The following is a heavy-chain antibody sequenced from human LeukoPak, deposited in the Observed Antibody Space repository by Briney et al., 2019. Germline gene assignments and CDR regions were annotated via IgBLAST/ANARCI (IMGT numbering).Heavy chain of an antibody. J-gene: IGHJ4*02. CDR2: ISAYNGNT. CDR3: ARDRMISSGYYDY. D-gene: IGHD3-22*01. CDR1: GYTFTGYY. Sequence: ASVKVSCKASGYTFTGYYVHWVRRAPGQGLEWMGWISAYNGNTNYAQKLQGRVTMTTDTSTSTAYMELRSLRSDDTAVYYCARDRMISSGYYDYWGQGTLVTVSS. V-gene: IGHV1-18*04.